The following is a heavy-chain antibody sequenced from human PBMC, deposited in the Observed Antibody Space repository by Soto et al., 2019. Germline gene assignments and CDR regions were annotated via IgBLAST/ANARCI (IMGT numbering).Heavy chain of an antibody. J-gene: IGHJ6*02. Sequence: PSETLSLTCAVSGGSISSSNWWSWVRQPPGKGLEWIGEIYHSGSTNYNPSLKSRVTISVDKSKNQFSLKLSSVTAADTAVYYCARRPYCSSTSCYDYYYYGMDVWGQGTTVTVSS. D-gene: IGHD2-2*01. CDR1: GGSISSSNW. CDR2: IYHSGST. CDR3: ARRPYCSSTSCYDYYYYGMDV. V-gene: IGHV4-4*02.